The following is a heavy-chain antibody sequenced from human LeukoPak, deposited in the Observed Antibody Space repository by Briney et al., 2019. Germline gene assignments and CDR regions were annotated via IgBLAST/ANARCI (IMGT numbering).Heavy chain of an antibody. V-gene: IGHV3-11*04. CDR1: GFTFSDYY. D-gene: IGHD2-2*01. CDR2: ISSSGSTI. Sequence: PGGSLRLSCAASGFTFSDYYMSWIRQAPGRGLEWVSYISSSGSTIYYADSVKGRFTISRDNAKNSLYLQMNSLRAEDTAVYYCARDRCSTTSCYDYWGQGTLVTVSS. CDR3: ARDRCSTTSCYDY. J-gene: IGHJ4*02.